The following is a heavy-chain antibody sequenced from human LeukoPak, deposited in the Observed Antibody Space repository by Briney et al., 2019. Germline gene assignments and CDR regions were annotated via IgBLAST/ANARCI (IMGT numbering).Heavy chain of an antibody. CDR1: GFTFSSYA. V-gene: IGHV3-21*01. CDR2: ISSSSSYI. Sequence: GGSLRLSCAASGFTFSSYAMHWVRQAPGKGLEWVSSISSSSSYIYYADSVKGRFTISRDNAKNSLYLQMNSLRAEDTAVYYCARAVYYSSSFGYWGQGTLVTVSS. J-gene: IGHJ4*02. CDR3: ARAVYYSSSFGY. D-gene: IGHD6-13*01.